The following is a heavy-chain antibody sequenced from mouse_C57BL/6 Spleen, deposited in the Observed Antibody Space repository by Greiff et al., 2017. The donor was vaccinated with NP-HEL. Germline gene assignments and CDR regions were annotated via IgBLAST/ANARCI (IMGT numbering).Heavy chain of an antibody. CDR2: INPNNGGT. V-gene: IGHV1-18*01. Sequence: EVQLQQSGPELVKPGASVKIPCKASGYTFTDYNMDWVKQSHGKSLEWIGDINPNNGGTIYNQKFKGKATLTVDKSSSTAYMELRRLTSEDTAVYYCARRSFGSSYDHFDYWGQGTTLTVSS. D-gene: IGHD1-1*01. CDR3: ARRSFGSSYDHFDY. J-gene: IGHJ2*01. CDR1: GYTFTDYN.